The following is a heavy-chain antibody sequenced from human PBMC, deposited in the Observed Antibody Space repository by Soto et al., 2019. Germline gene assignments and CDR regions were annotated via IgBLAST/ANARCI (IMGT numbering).Heavy chain of an antibody. CDR1: GYTLTELS. CDR2: FDPEDGET. V-gene: IGHV1-24*01. Sequence: ASVKVSCKVSGYTLTELSMHWVRRAPGKGLEWMGGFDPEDGETIYAQKFQGRVTMTEDTSTDTAYMELSSLRSEDTAVYYCATGLWDYGDETPYWGQGTLVTVST. D-gene: IGHD4-17*01. CDR3: ATGLWDYGDETPY. J-gene: IGHJ4*02.